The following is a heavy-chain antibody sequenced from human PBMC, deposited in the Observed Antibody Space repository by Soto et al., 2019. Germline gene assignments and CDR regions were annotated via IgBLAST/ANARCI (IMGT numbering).Heavy chain of an antibody. CDR1: GYSFAGYW. V-gene: IGHV5-10-1*01. CDR3: ARQIYDSDTGPNFQYYFDS. CDR2: VDPSDSQT. Sequence: GESLKISCKGSGYSFAGYWITWVRQKPGKGLEWMGRVDPSDSQTYYSPSFRGHVTISVTKSITTVFLQWSSLRASDTAMYYCARQIYDSDTGPNFQYYFDSWGQGTPVTSPQ. J-gene: IGHJ4*02. D-gene: IGHD3-22*01.